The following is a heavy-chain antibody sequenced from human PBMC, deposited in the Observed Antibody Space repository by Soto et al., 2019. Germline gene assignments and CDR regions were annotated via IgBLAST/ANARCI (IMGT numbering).Heavy chain of an antibody. CDR3: AKDSRSHYGSGIMGYYYYGMDV. Sequence: GGSLRLSCAASGFTFSSYGMHWVRQAPGKGLEWVAVISYDGSNKYYADSVKGRFTISRDNSKNTLYLQMNSLRAEDTAVYYCAKDSRSHYGSGIMGYYYYGMDVWGQGTTVTVSS. V-gene: IGHV3-30*18. J-gene: IGHJ6*02. CDR2: ISYDGSNK. D-gene: IGHD3-10*01. CDR1: GFTFSSYG.